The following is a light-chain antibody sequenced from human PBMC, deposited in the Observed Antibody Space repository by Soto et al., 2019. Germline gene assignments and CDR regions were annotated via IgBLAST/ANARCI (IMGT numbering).Light chain of an antibody. Sequence: EVVLTQSPGTLSLSPGERATLSCRASQSVSNNYLAWYQQKPGQSPKLLIFGSSDMATGIPDRFSGSGSVTDFTLTISSLEPEDFAVYYCQEYGSSPPYTFGQGTKLEIK. CDR1: QSVSNNY. CDR3: QEYGSSPPYT. V-gene: IGKV3-20*01. J-gene: IGKJ2*01. CDR2: GSS.